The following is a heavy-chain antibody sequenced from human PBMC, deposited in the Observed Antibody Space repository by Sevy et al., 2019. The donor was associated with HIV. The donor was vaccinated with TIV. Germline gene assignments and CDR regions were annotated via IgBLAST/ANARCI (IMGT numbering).Heavy chain of an antibody. CDR3: ARDPLPHDYASWDAFDI. V-gene: IGHV3-64*01. D-gene: IGHD4-17*01. CDR2: ISSNGGST. CDR1: GFTFSSYA. J-gene: IGHJ3*02. Sequence: GGSLRLSCAASGFTFSSYAMHWVRQAPGKGLEYVSAISSNGGSTYYANSVKGRFTISRDNSKNTLYLQMGSLRAEDMAVYDCARDPLPHDYASWDAFDIWGQGTMVTVSS.